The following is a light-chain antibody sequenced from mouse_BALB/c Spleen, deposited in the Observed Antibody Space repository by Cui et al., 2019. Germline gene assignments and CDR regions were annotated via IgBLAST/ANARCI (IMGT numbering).Light chain of an antibody. Sequence: DIVMTQSHKFMSTSVGDRVSITCKASQDVGTAVAWYQQKPGQSPKLLIYWASTRHTGVPDRFTGSGSGTDFTLTSSNVQSEDLADYFCQQYSSYPPFGGGTKLEIK. V-gene: IGKV6-23*01. CDR3: QQYSSYPP. CDR2: WAS. J-gene: IGKJ2*01. CDR1: QDVGTA.